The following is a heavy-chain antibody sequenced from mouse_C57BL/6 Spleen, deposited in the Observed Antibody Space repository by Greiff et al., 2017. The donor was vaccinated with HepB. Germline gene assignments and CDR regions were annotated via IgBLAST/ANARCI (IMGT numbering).Heavy chain of an antibody. CDR3: ARRGGAMDY. CDR2: ISSGSSTI. CDR1: GFTFSDYG. Sequence: EVKLMDSGGGLVKPGGSLKLSCAASGFTFSDYGMHWVRQAPEKGLEWVAYISSGSSTIYYADTVKGRFTISRDNAKNTLFLQMTSLRSEDTAMYDCARRGGAMDYWGQGTSVTVSS. V-gene: IGHV5-17*01. J-gene: IGHJ4*01.